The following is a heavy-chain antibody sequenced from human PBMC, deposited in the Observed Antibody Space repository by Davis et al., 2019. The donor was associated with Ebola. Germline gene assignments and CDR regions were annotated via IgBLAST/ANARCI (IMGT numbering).Heavy chain of an antibody. CDR3: ARGEFDYGGNSRYYYGMDV. V-gene: IGHV1-2*02. CDR2: INPNSGGT. J-gene: IGHJ6*02. CDR1: GYTFTGYY. D-gene: IGHD4-23*01. Sequence: AASVKVSCKASGYTFTGYYMHWVRQAPGQGLEWMGWINPNSGGTNYAQKFQGRVTITADESTSTAYMELSSLRSEDTAVYYCARGEFDYGGNSRYYYGMDVWGQGTTVTVSS.